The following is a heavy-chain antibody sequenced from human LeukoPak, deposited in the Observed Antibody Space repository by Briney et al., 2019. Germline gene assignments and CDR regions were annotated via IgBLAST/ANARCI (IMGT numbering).Heavy chain of an antibody. Sequence: TLSLTCTVSGGSVSSGGYYWSWIRQHPGKGLEWIGYIYYSGSTYYNPSLKSRVTISVDTSKNQFSLKLSSVTAVDTAVYYCARDTNMVRGVIPGLFDYWGQGTLVTVSS. CDR3: ARDTNMVRGVIPGLFDY. V-gene: IGHV4-31*03. D-gene: IGHD3-10*01. J-gene: IGHJ4*02. CDR2: IYYSGST. CDR1: GGSVSSGGYY.